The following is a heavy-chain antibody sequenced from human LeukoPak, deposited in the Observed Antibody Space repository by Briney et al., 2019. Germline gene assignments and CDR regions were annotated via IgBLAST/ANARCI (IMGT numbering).Heavy chain of an antibody. D-gene: IGHD6-19*01. CDR1: EFTFSSYW. CDR3: ARDRGWYRLDF. CDR2: IKPDGSEK. J-gene: IGHJ4*02. Sequence: PGGSLRLPCAASEFTFSSYWMTWVRQAPGKGLEWVANIKPDGSEKDYLDSVKGRFTISRDNAKNSLYLQMNSLRAEDTAVYYCARDRGWYRLDFWGQGTLVTVSS. V-gene: IGHV3-7*01.